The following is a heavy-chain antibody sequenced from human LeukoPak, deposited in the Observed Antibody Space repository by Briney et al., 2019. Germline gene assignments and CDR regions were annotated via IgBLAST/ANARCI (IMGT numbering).Heavy chain of an antibody. CDR2: ISAYNGNT. D-gene: IGHD4-23*01. Sequence: GASVKVSCKASGYTFTSYGISWVRQAPGQGLEWMGWISAYNGNTNYAQKLQGRVTMTTDKSTSTAYMELRSLRSDDTAVYYCARDTYGGNEYYYYYGMDVWGQGTTVTVSS. V-gene: IGHV1-18*01. J-gene: IGHJ6*02. CDR3: ARDTYGGNEYYYYYGMDV. CDR1: GYTFTSYG.